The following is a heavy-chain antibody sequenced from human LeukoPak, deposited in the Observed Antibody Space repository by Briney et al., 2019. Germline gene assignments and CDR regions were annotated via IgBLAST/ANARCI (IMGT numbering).Heavy chain of an antibody. J-gene: IGHJ4*02. D-gene: IGHD3-10*01. Sequence: PGGSLRXSXAASGFTVSSNYMSWVRQAPGKGLEWVSVIYSGGSTYYADSVKGRFTISRDNSKNTLYLQMNSLRAEDTAVYYCAAITMVRGWVFDYWGQGTLVTVSS. CDR1: GFTVSSNY. CDR2: IYSGGST. CDR3: AAITMVRGWVFDY. V-gene: IGHV3-66*01.